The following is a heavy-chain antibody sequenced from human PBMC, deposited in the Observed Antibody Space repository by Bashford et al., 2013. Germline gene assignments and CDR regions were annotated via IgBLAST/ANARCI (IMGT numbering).Heavy chain of an antibody. CDR2: ISGSGSST. J-gene: IGHJ4*02. D-gene: IGHD1-26*01. CDR3: ARGRSEGATTPTFFDY. Sequence: VRQAPGKGLDWVSAISGSGSSTYYADSVKGRFTISRDNSKNTLYLQMNSLRAEDTAVYYCARGRSEGATTPTFFDYWGPGNPGHRLL. V-gene: IGHV3-23*01.